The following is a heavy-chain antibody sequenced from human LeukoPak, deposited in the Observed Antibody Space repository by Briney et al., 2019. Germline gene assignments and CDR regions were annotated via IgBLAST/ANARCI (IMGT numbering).Heavy chain of an antibody. CDR2: ISGSGGST. J-gene: IGHJ4*02. CDR3: AKAAQTSYDFWSGYYTTPQYYFDY. Sequence: GGSLRLSCAASGFTFSSSAMSWVRQAPGKGLEWVSAISGSGGSTYYADSVKGRFTISRDNSKNTLYPQMNSLRAEDTAVYYCAKAAQTSYDFWSGYYTTPQYYFDYWGQGTLVTVSS. D-gene: IGHD3-3*01. V-gene: IGHV3-23*01. CDR1: GFTFSSSA.